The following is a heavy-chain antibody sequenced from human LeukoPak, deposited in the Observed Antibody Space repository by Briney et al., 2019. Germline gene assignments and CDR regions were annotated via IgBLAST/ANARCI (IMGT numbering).Heavy chain of an antibody. J-gene: IGHJ6*02. D-gene: IGHD3-10*01. CDR2: IYYSGST. CDR3: ARSFTYYYAMDV. CDR1: GGSISSSSYY. Sequence: SETLSLTCTVSGGSISSSSYYWGWIRQPPGKGLEWIGSIYYSGSTYYNPSLKSRVTISVDTSKNQFSLKLSSVTAADTAVYYCARSFTYYYAMDVWGQGTTDTVSS. V-gene: IGHV4-39*01.